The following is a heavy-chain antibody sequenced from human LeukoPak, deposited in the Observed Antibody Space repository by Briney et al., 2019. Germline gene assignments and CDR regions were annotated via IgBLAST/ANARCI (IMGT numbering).Heavy chain of an antibody. CDR3: ASGSGSYRTPYYYMDV. V-gene: IGHV3-53*01. CDR2: IYSGGST. D-gene: IGHD3-10*01. CDR1: GGSFSGYY. J-gene: IGHJ6*03. Sequence: ETLSLTCAVYGGSFSGYYWSWIRQPPGKGLEWVSVIYSGGSTYYAGSVKGRFTISRDNSKNTLYLQMNSLRAEDTAVYYCASGSGSYRTPYYYMDVWGTGTTVTVSS.